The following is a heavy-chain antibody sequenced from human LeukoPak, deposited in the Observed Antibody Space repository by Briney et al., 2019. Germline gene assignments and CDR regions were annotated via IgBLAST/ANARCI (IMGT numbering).Heavy chain of an antibody. CDR3: ARVSPSGVWDV. V-gene: IGHV4-61*02. D-gene: IGHD3-10*01. CDR2: IYTTGSS. J-gene: IGHJ6*02. CDR1: GVSISGINYY. Sequence: SQTLSLTCTVSGVSISGINYYWTWIRQPAGTGLEWIGRIYTTGSSNYNPSLKSRVTISVDTSNNQFSLKLSSVTAADTAVYYCARVSPSGVWDVWGQGTTVTVSS.